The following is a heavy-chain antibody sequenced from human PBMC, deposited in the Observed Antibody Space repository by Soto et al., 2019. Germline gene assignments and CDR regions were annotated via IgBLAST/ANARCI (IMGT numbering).Heavy chain of an antibody. J-gene: IGHJ4*02. CDR3: AREGNLGRWIQPLDS. Sequence: PSGTLALTCTVPGDTISSYSGSWIRQPPGKGLEWIGNIHYNGNTKYSPSLKSRVTMSVDTSKNHFSLKLISVTTADTAVYFCAREGNLGRWIQPLDSWGQGTLVTVSS. D-gene: IGHD2-2*03. V-gene: IGHV4-59*01. CDR1: GDTISSYS. CDR2: IHYNGNT.